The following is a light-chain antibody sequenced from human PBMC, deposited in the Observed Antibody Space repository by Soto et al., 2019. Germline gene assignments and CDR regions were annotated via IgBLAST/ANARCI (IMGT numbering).Light chain of an antibody. V-gene: IGKV1-5*03. J-gene: IGKJ1*01. Sequence: DIPMTQSPSTLSGSVGDRVTITCRASQTISSWLAWYQQKPGKAPKLLIYKASTLKSGVPSRFSGSGSGTEFTLTISSLQPDHVSTYYSQHYNSYSEAFGQGTKVELK. CDR3: QHYNSYSEA. CDR1: QTISSW. CDR2: KAS.